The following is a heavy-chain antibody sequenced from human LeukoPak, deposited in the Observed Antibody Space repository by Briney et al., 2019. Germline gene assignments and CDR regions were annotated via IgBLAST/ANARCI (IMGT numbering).Heavy chain of an antibody. J-gene: IGHJ4*02. Sequence: GGSLRLSCAASGFTFSSYSMNWVRQAPGKGLEWVSSISSSSSYIYYADSVKGRFTISRDNAKNSLYLQMNSLRAEDTAVYYCARSLLPLWFGELSPIDYWGQGTLVTVSS. CDR1: GFTFSSYS. CDR2: ISSSSSYI. D-gene: IGHD3-10*01. V-gene: IGHV3-21*01. CDR3: ARSLLPLWFGELSPIDY.